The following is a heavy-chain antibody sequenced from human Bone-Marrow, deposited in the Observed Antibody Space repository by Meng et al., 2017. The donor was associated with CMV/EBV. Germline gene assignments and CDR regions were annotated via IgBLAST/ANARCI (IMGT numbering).Heavy chain of an antibody. CDR3: ASRRY. Sequence: GSLRLSCAVYGGSFSGYYWSWIRQPPGKGLEWIGEINHSGSTNYNPSLKSRVTISVDTSKNQFSLKLSSVTAADTAVYYCASRRYWGQGTLVTFSS. CDR2: INHSGST. V-gene: IGHV4-34*01. CDR1: GGSFSGYY. J-gene: IGHJ4*02.